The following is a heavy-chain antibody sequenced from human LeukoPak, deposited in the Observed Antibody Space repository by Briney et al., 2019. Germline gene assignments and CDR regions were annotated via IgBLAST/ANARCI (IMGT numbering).Heavy chain of an antibody. CDR1: GDSISSNIVA. D-gene: IGHD2/OR15-2a*01. J-gene: IGHJ4*02. CDR2: TYYRSKWNN. Sequence: SQTLSLTCAISGDSISSNIVAWNWIRQSPSRGLEWLGRTYYRSKWNNDYAVSVKSRITINPDTSKNQFSLHLNSVTPEDTAVYYCARGRNSGFDYWGQGTLVTVSS. CDR3: ARGRNSGFDY. V-gene: IGHV6-1*01.